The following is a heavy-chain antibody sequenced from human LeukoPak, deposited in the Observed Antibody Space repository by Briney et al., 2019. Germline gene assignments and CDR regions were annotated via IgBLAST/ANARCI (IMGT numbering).Heavy chain of an antibody. V-gene: IGHV5-51*01. J-gene: IGHJ6*03. CDR3: ARSPQYGSGSYYKDYYYYMDV. CDR2: IYPGDSDT. Sequence: GESLKISCKGSGYSFTSYWIGWVRQMPGKGLEWMGIIYPGDSDTGYSPSFQGQVTISADKSISTAYLQWSSLKASDTAMYYCARSPQYGSGSYYKDYYYYMDVWGKGTTVTVSS. CDR1: GYSFTSYW. D-gene: IGHD3-10*01.